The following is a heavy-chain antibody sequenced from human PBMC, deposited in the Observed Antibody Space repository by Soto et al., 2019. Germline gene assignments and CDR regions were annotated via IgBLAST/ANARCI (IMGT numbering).Heavy chain of an antibody. V-gene: IGHV1-18*01. CDR3: AVPGIAAAGTLSVGAFDI. D-gene: IGHD6-13*01. CDR1: GYTFTSNG. CDR2: ISAYKGNT. Sequence: ASVKVSCKASGYTFTSNGISWVRQAPGQGLEWIGWISAYKGNTNSAQKLQGRVTMTTDTSTDTAYMELSSLRSEDTAVYYCAVPGIAAAGTLSVGAFDIWGQGTMVTVSS. J-gene: IGHJ3*02.